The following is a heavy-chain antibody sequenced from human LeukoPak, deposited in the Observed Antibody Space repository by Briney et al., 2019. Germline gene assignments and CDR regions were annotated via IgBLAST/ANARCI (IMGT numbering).Heavy chain of an antibody. CDR3: ARHDYGDWFDP. D-gene: IGHD4-17*01. CDR2: IYYSGST. V-gene: IGHV4-59*01. CDR1: GGSISSYY. Sequence: SETLSLTCTVSGGSISSYYWSWIRQPPGKGLEWIGYIYYSGSTNYNPSLTSRVTISVDTSKNQFSLKLSSVTAADTAVYYCARHDYGDWFDPWGQGTLVTVSS. J-gene: IGHJ5*02.